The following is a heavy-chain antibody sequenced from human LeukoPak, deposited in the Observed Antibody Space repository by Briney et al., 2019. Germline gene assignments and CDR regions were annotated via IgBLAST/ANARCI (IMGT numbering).Heavy chain of an antibody. D-gene: IGHD6-6*01. J-gene: IGHJ4*02. Sequence: ASVKVSCKASGYTFTNYYMHWVRQAPGQGLEWMGIIDPSNGRTSYAQKFQGRVTVTSDTSTNTVFMDLSRLRSDDTAVYYCARVGGGYSSSSGRDYWGQGTLVTVSS. CDR2: IDPSNGRT. CDR3: ARVGGGYSSSSGRDY. CDR1: GYTFTNYY. V-gene: IGHV1-46*01.